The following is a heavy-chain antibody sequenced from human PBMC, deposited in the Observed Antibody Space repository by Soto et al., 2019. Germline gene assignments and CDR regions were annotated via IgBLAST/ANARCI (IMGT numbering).Heavy chain of an antibody. CDR2: MNPNSGNT. CDR1: GYTFTSYD. J-gene: IGHJ6*02. V-gene: IGHV1-8*01. D-gene: IGHD2-2*01. CDR3: ARVVPAAIWAYYYYYGMDV. Sequence: ASVKVSCKASGYTFTSYDINWLRQATGQGLQWMGWMNPNSGNTGYAQKFQGRVTMTRNTSISTAYMELSSLRSEDTAVYYCARVVPAAIWAYYYYYGMDVWGQGTTVTVSS.